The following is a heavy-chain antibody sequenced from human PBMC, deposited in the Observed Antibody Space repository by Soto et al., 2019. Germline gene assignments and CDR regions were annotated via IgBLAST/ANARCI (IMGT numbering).Heavy chain of an antibody. CDR2: ITGPSTTI. V-gene: IGHV3-48*02. Sequence: SLSLSCACSGFIFSTYTLNWVRQAPGKGLESRAYITGPSTTISYRDGVKGRFTISRDNANRSLFLQLDRLRDDDTAVYYCARSREPGVHYGPDVWGPGTTVTVSS. CDR3: ARSREPGVHYGPDV. CDR1: GFIFSTYT. D-gene: IGHD1-26*01. J-gene: IGHJ6*02.